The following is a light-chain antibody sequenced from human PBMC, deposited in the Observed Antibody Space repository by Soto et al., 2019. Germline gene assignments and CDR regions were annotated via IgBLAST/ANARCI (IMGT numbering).Light chain of an antibody. CDR2: TAS. CDR1: QGISSR. J-gene: IGKJ4*01. V-gene: IGKV1-12*01. CDR3: QQANSSPLT. Sequence: DIQMTQSPASVSASLGDRVTITCRASQGISSRLAWYQQKPGKAPKLLIYTASSLQSGVPSRFRGSGSGTDFTLTISSLPPEDFATYYCQQANSSPLTFGGGTKVDIK.